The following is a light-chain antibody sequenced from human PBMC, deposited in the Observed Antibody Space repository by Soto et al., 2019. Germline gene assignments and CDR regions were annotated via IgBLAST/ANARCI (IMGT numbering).Light chain of an antibody. J-gene: IGKJ2*01. CDR1: QSVSSY. CDR2: DAS. Sequence: EIVLTQSPATLSLYPGERATLSCRASQSVSSYLAWYQQKPGQAPRLLIYDASNRATGIPARFSGSGSGTDFTLTISSLEPEDFAVYYCQQRSNCLYTFGQGTKVDI. V-gene: IGKV3-11*01. CDR3: QQRSNCLYT.